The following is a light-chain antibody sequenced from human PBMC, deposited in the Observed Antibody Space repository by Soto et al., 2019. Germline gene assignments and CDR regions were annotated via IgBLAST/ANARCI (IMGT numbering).Light chain of an antibody. V-gene: IGKV3-20*01. Sequence: IVLTQSAGTLSLSPGERATLSCRASQSVYSSYVAWFQQKPGQAPRLLIYDASSRATGIPDRFSGSGSGTDFTLTISRLEPEDFAVYYCQQYSSSITFGQGTRLET. J-gene: IGKJ5*01. CDR1: QSVYSSY. CDR2: DAS. CDR3: QQYSSSIT.